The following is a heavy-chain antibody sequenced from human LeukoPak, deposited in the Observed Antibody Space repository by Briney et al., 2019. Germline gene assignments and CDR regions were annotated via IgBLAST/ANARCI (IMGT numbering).Heavy chain of an antibody. J-gene: IGHJ6*02. Sequence: PSETLSLTCTVSGGSISSYYWSWIRQPPGKGLEWIGYIYYSGSTNYNPSLKSRVTISVDTSKNQFSLKLSSVTAADTAVYYCTRQQPLNAESDYYYYGMDVWGQGTTVTVSS. CDR3: TRQQPLNAESDYYYYGMDV. CDR1: GGSISSYY. V-gene: IGHV4-59*01. D-gene: IGHD6-13*01. CDR2: IYYSGST.